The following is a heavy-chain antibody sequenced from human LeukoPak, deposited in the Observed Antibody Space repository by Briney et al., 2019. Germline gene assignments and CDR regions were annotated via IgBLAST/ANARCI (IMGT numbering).Heavy chain of an antibody. CDR1: GFTFSSYS. Sequence: PGGSLRLSCAASGFTFSSYSMNWVRQAPGKGLEWVSYISSSSSTIYYADSVKGRFTISRDNAKNSLYLQMNSLRAEDTAVYCCASIVGATWDKNWGQGTLVTVSS. V-gene: IGHV3-48*01. D-gene: IGHD1-26*01. CDR3: ASIVGATWDKN. J-gene: IGHJ4*02. CDR2: ISSSSSTI.